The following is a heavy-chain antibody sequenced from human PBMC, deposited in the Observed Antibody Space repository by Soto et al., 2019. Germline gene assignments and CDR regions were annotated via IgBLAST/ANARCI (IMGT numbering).Heavy chain of an antibody. CDR2: INHGGTT. V-gene: IGHV4-34*01. CDR3: ARGVYSSRTMCDWGMDV. CDR1: GGSFSGYY. J-gene: IGHJ6*02. Sequence: SETLSLTSAVYGGSFSGYYWSWIRQPPGKGLEWIGEINHGGTTNYNPSLKSRVTLSVDTSKNQFSLKLSSVTAADTAVYYCARGVYSSRTMCDWGMDVWGQGTTVTVSS. D-gene: IGHD2-2*01.